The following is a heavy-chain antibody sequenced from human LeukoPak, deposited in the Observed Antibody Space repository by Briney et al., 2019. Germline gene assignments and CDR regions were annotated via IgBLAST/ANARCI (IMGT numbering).Heavy chain of an antibody. J-gene: IGHJ4*02. Sequence: RPGGSLRLSCTASGFTFNRDWTAWVRQAPGKGLEWVANIKEDGSEKNYVDSVKGRFTISRDNSKNTLYLQMNSLRAEDTAVYYCAKEAKAARRIDYWGQGTLVTVSS. V-gene: IGHV3-7*04. CDR1: GFTFNRDW. CDR2: IKEDGSEK. D-gene: IGHD6-6*01. CDR3: AKEAKAARRIDY.